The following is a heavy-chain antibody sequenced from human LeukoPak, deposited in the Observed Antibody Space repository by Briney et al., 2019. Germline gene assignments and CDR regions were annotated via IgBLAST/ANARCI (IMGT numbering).Heavy chain of an antibody. CDR3: ARGGDYYGSGSYYRAMDY. Sequence: ASVKVSCKASGYTFPSYGISWVRQAPGQGLEWMGWISAYIGNTNYAQKLQGRVTMTTDTSTSTAYMELRGLRSDDTAVYYCARGGDYYGSGSYYRAMDYWGQGTLVTVSS. V-gene: IGHV1-18*01. J-gene: IGHJ4*02. CDR2: ISAYIGNT. CDR1: GYTFPSYG. D-gene: IGHD3-10*01.